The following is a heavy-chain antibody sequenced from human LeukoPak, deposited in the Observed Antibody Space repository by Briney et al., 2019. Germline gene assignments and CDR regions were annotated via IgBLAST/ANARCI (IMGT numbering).Heavy chain of an antibody. V-gene: IGHV3-30-3*01. CDR3: ARDPYRGAPDYFDY. D-gene: IGHD1-14*01. J-gene: IGHJ4*02. Sequence: GGSLRLSCGASGFTFSDYPLHWVRQAPGKRLEWVAVISYDGLVKYYTDSVKGRFTISRDSSKNTLYLEMIGLRAEDTAMYYCARDPYRGAPDYFDYWGQGTLVTVSS. CDR2: ISYDGLVK. CDR1: GFTFSDYP.